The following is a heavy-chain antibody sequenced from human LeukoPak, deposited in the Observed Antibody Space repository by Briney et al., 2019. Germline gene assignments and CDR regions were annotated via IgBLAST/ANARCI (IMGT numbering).Heavy chain of an antibody. J-gene: IGHJ4*02. CDR2: INHSGST. V-gene: IGHV4-34*01. D-gene: IGHD6-13*01. CDR3: ARRSSWYVRDD. CDR1: GGSFSGYY. Sequence: PSETPSLTCAVYGGSFSGYYWSWIRQPPGKGLEWIGEINHSGSTNYNPSLKSRVTISVDTSKNQFSLKLSSVTAADTAVYDGARRSSWYVRDDWGQGTLLTVS.